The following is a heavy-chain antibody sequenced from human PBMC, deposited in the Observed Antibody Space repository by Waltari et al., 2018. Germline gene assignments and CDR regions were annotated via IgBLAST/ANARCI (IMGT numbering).Heavy chain of an antibody. CDR3: AKDEGNRRAPTFGMDV. Sequence: EMQLLESVGGLDQPGGSVRLPGAVSAFPLTSSTLNWVRQAPGRGLEWVSRMSGSGLIDYADSVKGRFTISRDNSKNTVFLQMDSLRAEDTAVYYCAKDEGNRRAPTFGMDVWGRGTTVIVS. V-gene: IGHV3-23*01. CDR1: AFPLTSST. J-gene: IGHJ6*02. D-gene: IGHD3-16*01. CDR2: MSGSGLI.